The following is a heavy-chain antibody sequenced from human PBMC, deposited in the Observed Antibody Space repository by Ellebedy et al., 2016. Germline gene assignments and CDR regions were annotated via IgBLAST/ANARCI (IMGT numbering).Heavy chain of an antibody. CDR1: GYTFTQYG. CDR3: ARDRRFDP. V-gene: IGHV1-3*01. CDR2: INAGTGNT. J-gene: IGHJ5*02. Sequence: ASVKVSCKASGYTFTQYGIQWVRQAPGQGLEWMGFINAGTGNTKYSQKFQDRVTFTRDTSASTAFMEITRLTCEDTAVYYCARDRRFDPWGQGVLVTVSS.